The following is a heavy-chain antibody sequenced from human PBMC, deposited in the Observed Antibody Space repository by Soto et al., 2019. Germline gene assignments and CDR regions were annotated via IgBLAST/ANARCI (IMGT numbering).Heavy chain of an antibody. Sequence: PXESLSLFCAASGFTFSDYGMSWVGQAPGKGLEWVSGIRSFGSTTYYADSVKGRFTISRDNSKNTLYLQMNSLRAEDTAVYYCASSYDSSGYFSYYYYGMDVWGQGTTVTVSS. CDR1: GFTFSDYG. CDR2: IRSFGSTT. CDR3: ASSYDSSGYFSYYYYGMDV. V-gene: IGHV3-23*01. D-gene: IGHD3-22*01. J-gene: IGHJ6*02.